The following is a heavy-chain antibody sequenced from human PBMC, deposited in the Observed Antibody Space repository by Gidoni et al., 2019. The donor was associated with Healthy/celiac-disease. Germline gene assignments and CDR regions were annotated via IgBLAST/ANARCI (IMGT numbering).Heavy chain of an antibody. CDR1: GFTCSSYS. J-gene: IGHJ5*02. Sequence: EVQLVESGGGLVQPGGSLRLSCAASGFTCSSYSMSWVRQAPGKVLEWVSGFSGSGGSTYYADSLNGRFTISRDNSKNTRYLQMNSLRAEDTAVYYCAKDLGIVVVDWFDPWGQGTLVTVSS. CDR3: AKDLGIVVVDWFDP. CDR2: FSGSGGST. D-gene: IGHD3-22*01. V-gene: IGHV3-23*04.